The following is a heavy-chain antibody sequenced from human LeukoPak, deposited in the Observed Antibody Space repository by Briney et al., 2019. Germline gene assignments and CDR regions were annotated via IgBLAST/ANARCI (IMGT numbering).Heavy chain of an antibody. CDR3: ATRGPVDYYDSSGYYYFDY. V-gene: IGHV1-24*01. D-gene: IGHD3-22*01. CDR1: GYTLTELS. Sequence: ASVKLSCKVSGYTLTELSMHWVRQAPGKGLEWMGGFDPEDGETIYAQKFQGRVTMTEDTSTDTAYMELSSLRSEDTAVYYCATRGPVDYYDSSGYYYFDYWGQGTLVTVSS. CDR2: FDPEDGET. J-gene: IGHJ4*02.